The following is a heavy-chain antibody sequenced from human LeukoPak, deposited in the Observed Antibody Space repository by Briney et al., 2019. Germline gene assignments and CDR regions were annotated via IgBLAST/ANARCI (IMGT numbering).Heavy chain of an antibody. J-gene: IGHJ4*02. V-gene: IGHV4-34*01. CDR1: GGSFSGYY. CDR2: INHSGST. CDR3: ARGRHYYGSGSYYLLDY. D-gene: IGHD3-10*01. Sequence: SETLSLTCAVYGGSFSGYYWSWIRQPPGQGLEWIGEINHSGSTNYNPSLKSRVAISVDTSKNQFSLKLSSVTAADTAVYYCARGRHYYGSGSYYLLDYWGQGTLVTVSS.